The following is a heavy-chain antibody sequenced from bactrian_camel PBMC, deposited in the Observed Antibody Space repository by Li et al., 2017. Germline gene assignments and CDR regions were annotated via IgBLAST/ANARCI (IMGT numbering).Heavy chain of an antibody. V-gene: IGHV3S53*01. J-gene: IGHJ4*01. CDR1: GATQDIGC. CDR2: IDSDGIT. Sequence: QVQLVESGGESVQAGESRRLSCVASGATQDIGCMGWFRQVPGLEREGIGSIDSDGITTYSASVAGRFTISRDNAQNTLYLEMNNLKPEDSAMYYCAADTVNLQMARWYTYWGQGTQVTVS. D-gene: IGHD1*01. CDR3: AADTVNLQMARWYTY.